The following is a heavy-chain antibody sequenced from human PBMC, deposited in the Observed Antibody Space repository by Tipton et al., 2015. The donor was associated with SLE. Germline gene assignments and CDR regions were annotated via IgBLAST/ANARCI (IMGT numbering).Heavy chain of an antibody. CDR1: GGSISSYF. J-gene: IGHJ5*02. CDR3: AKEEGGSGSYVNWFDP. Sequence: TLSLTCTVSGGSISSYFWSWIRQPPGKGLEWIGYIYYSGSTYYNPSLESRVSISMDTSKNQFSLRLNSVTAADTAVYYCAKEEGGSGSYVNWFDPWGQGTLVTVSS. D-gene: IGHD3-10*01. CDR2: IYYSGST. V-gene: IGHV4-59*06.